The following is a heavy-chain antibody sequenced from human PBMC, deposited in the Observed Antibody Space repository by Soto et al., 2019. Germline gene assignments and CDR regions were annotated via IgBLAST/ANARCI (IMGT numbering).Heavy chain of an antibody. Sequence: EVQLLESGGGLVQPGGSLRLSCAASGFTFSSYAMSWVRQAPGKGLEWVSAISGSGGRTYYAGSVKGRFTISRDDSKNTLYLQMNSLRAEDTAVYYCASPFSPLRWRDYWGQGTLVTVSS. D-gene: IGHD3-16*01. J-gene: IGHJ4*02. CDR1: GFTFSSYA. CDR3: ASPFSPLRWRDY. CDR2: ISGSGGRT. V-gene: IGHV3-23*01.